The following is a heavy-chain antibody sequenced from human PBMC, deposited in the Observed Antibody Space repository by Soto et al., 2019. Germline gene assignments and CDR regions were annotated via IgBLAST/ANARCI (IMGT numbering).Heavy chain of an antibody. D-gene: IGHD1-1*01. CDR3: ARVRQGCSANNCYFDP. V-gene: IGHV4-4*02. J-gene: IGHJ5*01. Sequence: SETLSLTCTLSGGSVRAPDWWNWVRQSPDKGLEWITEVHISGHSNYNPSLRSRVSVSIDSSKNQFYLDLNSVTAADTAIYYCARVRQGCSANNCYFDPWGQGTQVTVSS. CDR1: GGSVRAPDW. CDR2: VHISGHS.